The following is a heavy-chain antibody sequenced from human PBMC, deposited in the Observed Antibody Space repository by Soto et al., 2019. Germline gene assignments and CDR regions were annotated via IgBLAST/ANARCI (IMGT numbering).Heavy chain of an antibody. CDR2: ISNDGSNP. J-gene: IGHJ4*02. Sequence: QVQLVESGGGVVQPERSLRLSCAASGFTFSKYAMHWVRQARGTGLEWVAVISNDGSNPYYADSVKGRFTNSRDNSKNTLYLQMNSLREEDTAVYYCARTGYDRSGYFVEYYFDYWGQGTLVTVSS. V-gene: IGHV3-30-3*01. D-gene: IGHD3-22*01. CDR3: ARTGYDRSGYFVEYYFDY. CDR1: GFTFSKYA.